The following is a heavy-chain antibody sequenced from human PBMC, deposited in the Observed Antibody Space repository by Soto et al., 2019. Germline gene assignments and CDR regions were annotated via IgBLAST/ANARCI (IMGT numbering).Heavy chain of an antibody. CDR1: GDSISNSRYF. J-gene: IGHJ6*02. CDR2: IYYSGTT. V-gene: IGHV4-39*01. D-gene: IGHD6-19*01. CDR3: ATLAGTGVPFYYGMDV. Sequence: XATLSLTCTVSGDSISNSRYFWGWIRQPPGKGLEWIGIIYYSGTTYYNPSLESRISMSVDTSQNQFSLRLSSVSAADTAVYYCATLAGTGVPFYYGMDVWGQGTTVTVSS.